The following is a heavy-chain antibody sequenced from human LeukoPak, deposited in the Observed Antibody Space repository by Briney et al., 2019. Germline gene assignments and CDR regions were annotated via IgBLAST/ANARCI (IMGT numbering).Heavy chain of an antibody. D-gene: IGHD6-13*01. CDR1: GFIFRNYA. CDR3: AKRGHYSINWYHYFDY. J-gene: IGHJ4*02. Sequence: PGGSLRLSCTASGFIFRNYAMSWVRQAPGKGLEWVAAIASNGGSEYYADSVKGRLTISRDNSKNTLFLQMNSLRPDDTAVYYCAKRGHYSINWYHYFDYWGQGTLVTVSS. CDR2: IASNGGSE. V-gene: IGHV3-30*18.